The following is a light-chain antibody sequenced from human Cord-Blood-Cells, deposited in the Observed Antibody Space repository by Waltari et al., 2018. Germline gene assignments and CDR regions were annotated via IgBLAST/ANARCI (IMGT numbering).Light chain of an antibody. J-gene: IGKJ4*01. V-gene: IGKV1-8*01. CDR3: QQYYSYPLP. Sequence: STGDRVTITCRASQGISSYLALYQQKPGKAPTLLIYAASTLQSGVPSRFSGSGSGTDFTLTISCLQSEDFATYYCQQYYSYPLPFGGGTKVEIK. CDR1: QGISSY. CDR2: AAS.